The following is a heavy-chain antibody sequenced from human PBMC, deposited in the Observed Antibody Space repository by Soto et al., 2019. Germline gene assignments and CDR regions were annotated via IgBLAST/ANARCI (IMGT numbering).Heavy chain of an antibody. J-gene: IGHJ4*02. CDR3: ARERYYYGSGDY. Sequence: EVQVVESGGGLVQPGGSLRLSCAASGFTFSSYWMSWVRQAPGKGLEWVANINEDGIEKNYVDSVKGQFTISRDNAKNTMYMQINSLKAEDTAVYSCARERYYYGSGDYWGQGTLVTVSS. CDR2: INEDGIEK. D-gene: IGHD3-10*01. V-gene: IGHV3-7*01. CDR1: GFTFSSYW.